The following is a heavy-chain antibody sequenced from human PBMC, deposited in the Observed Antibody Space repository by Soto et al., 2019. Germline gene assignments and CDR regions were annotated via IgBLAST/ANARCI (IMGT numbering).Heavy chain of an antibody. Sequence: SETLSLTCTVSGGSVNSARYYWGWIRQPPGKALEWIGYIYYNGNTNYSPSLQSRVTISIDTSKNQFSLRLASVTAADTTVYYCARSRWEGLTVDSWGQGTLVTVSS. CDR1: GGSVNSARYY. CDR3: ARSRWEGLTVDS. V-gene: IGHV4-61*01. J-gene: IGHJ4*02. CDR2: IYYNGNT. D-gene: IGHD1-26*01.